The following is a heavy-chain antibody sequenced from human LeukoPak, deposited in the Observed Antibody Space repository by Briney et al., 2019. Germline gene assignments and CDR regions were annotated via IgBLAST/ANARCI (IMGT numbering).Heavy chain of an antibody. V-gene: IGHV1-2*06. CDR2: INPNSGGT. D-gene: IGHD3-16*02. J-gene: IGHJ4*02. Sequence: ASVKVSCKASGYTFTGYYIHWVRQAPGQGLEWMGRINPNSGGTNYAQKFQGRVTMTRDTSINTAYMELSRLRSDDTAVYYCARGGAYDYVLGSYRYFDYWGQGTLVTVSS. CDR1: GYTFTGYY. CDR3: ARGGAYDYVLGSYRYFDY.